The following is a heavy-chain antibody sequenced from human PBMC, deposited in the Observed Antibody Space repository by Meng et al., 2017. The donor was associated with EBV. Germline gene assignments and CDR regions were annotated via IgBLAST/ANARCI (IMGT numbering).Heavy chain of an antibody. Sequence: GEWGAEVWRPGASVKVPCKASGGTFRSDAMSWVRQAPGKGLERMGGLIHMSDAPHYAQKFQGRVTITADESTSTHYMDLSGLRSEDTAVYYCASESGRGFTPDYWGQGTLVTVSS. J-gene: IGHJ4*02. V-gene: IGHV1-69*01. CDR1: GGTFRSDA. CDR2: LIHMSDAP. CDR3: ASESGRGFTPDY. D-gene: IGHD3-10*01.